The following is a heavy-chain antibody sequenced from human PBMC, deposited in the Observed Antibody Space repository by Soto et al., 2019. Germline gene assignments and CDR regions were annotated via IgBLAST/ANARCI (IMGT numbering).Heavy chain of an antibody. CDR1: GFTFSSYA. CDR3: VRSYCSGGSCYIGAY. J-gene: IGHJ4*02. CDR2: ISSNGGST. D-gene: IGHD2-15*01. V-gene: IGHV3-64D*06. Sequence: GGSLRLSCSASGFTFSSYAMHWDSHAPGKGLEYVSAISSNGGSTYYADSVKGRFTISRDNSKNTLYLQMSSLRAEDTAVYYRVRSYCSGGSCYIGAYWGQGTLVTVSS.